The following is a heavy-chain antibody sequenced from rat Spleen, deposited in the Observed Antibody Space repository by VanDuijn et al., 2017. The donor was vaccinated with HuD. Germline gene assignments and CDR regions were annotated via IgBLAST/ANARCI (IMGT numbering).Heavy chain of an antibody. D-gene: IGHD2-2*01. Sequence: EVQLVESGGGLVQPGRSMKLSCAASGFTFSHYDMAWVRQAPKKGLEWVATISDDGTSTYYRDSVKGRFTISRDNAKSTLCLQMDSLRSEDTAAYYCTRAGYLRDWYFDFWGPRIMVTVSS. CDR2: ISDDGTST. J-gene: IGHJ1*01. CDR1: GFTFSHYD. CDR3: TRAGYLRDWYFDF. V-gene: IGHV5-7*01.